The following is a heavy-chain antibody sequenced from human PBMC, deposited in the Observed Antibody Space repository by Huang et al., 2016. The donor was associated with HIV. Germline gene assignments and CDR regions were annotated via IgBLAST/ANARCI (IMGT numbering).Heavy chain of an antibody. D-gene: IGHD6-13*01. CDR3: VEERGSSRARSSFDF. J-gene: IGHJ3*01. V-gene: IGHV3-30*02. CDR2: IREDGKND. CDR1: GFPFSAYG. Sequence: QVRLVESGGGVVQPGASLTLSCSASGFPFSAYGMDWVRQATGKGLEWVSFIREDGKNDYLIGYVKGRFTISRDNSNNTLYLRMNSLRPEDTAVYYCVEERGSSRARSSFDFWGQGTSVIVSS.